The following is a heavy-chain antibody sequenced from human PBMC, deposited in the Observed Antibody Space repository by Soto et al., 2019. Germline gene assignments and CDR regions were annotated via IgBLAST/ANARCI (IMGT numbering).Heavy chain of an antibody. CDR2: FSGSGGST. CDR3: ANIPRAIEARPTWHQFDY. CDR1: GFTFSSYA. Sequence: EVQLLESGGGLVQPGGSLRLSCAASGFTFSSYAMSWVRQAPGKGLECVSAFSGSGGSTYYADSVKGRFTISSDNSKNTLYRQMNSLRAEDTAVYYCANIPRAIEARPTWHQFDYWGQGTLVTVSS. J-gene: IGHJ4*02. V-gene: IGHV3-23*01. D-gene: IGHD6-6*01.